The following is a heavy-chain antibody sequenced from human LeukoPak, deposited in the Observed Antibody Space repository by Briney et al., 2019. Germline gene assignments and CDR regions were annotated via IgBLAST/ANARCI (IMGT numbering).Heavy chain of an antibody. CDR3: ARGWRMSVP. J-gene: IGHJ5*02. CDR1: GFTFSNYG. D-gene: IGHD1-1*01. V-gene: IGHV3-30*03. CDR2: ISYDGSSK. Sequence: PGGSLRPSCAASGFTFSNYGMHWVRQAPGKGLEWVAVISYDGSSKYYADSVKGRFTISRDNSKNTLYLQMNSLTTEDTAVYYCARGWRMSVPWGQGTLVTVSS.